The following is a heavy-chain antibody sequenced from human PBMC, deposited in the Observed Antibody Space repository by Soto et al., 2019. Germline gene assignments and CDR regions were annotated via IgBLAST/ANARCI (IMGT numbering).Heavy chain of an antibody. V-gene: IGHV3-30*18. CDR1: GFTFSSYG. CDR3: AKDLVGGVRYYYGMDV. J-gene: IGHJ6*02. D-gene: IGHD1-26*01. CDR2: ISYDGSNK. Sequence: QVQLVESGGGVVQPGRSLRLSCAASGFTFSSYGMHWVRQAPGKGLEWVAVISYDGSNKYYADSVKGRFTISRDNSKNTLYLQMHSLRAEDTAVYYCAKDLVGGVRYYYGMDVWGQGTTVTVSS.